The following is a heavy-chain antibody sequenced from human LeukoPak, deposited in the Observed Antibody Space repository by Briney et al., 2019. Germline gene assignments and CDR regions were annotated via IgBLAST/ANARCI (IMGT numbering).Heavy chain of an antibody. J-gene: IGHJ3*02. D-gene: IGHD1-1*01. CDR2: INPISGAT. V-gene: IGHV1-2*02. CDR3: ARDPTTGTIRWAAPDI. Sequence: GASVKVSCKAPGYTFTDYFLHWVRQAPGQGLEWMGCINPISGATMSAQKFQGRVTMTRDTSITTAYMDLTSLTSDDTAMYYCARDPTTGTIRWAAPDIWGQGTMVTVSS. CDR1: GYTFTDYF.